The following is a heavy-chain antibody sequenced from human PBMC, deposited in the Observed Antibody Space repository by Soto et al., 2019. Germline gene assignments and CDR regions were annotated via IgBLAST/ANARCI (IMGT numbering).Heavy chain of an antibody. CDR2: ISGYNGDT. Sequence: QGQLVQSGPEVKKPGASVKVSCKASGYTFSRYGISWVRQAPGQGLEWMGWISGYNGDTKYAQKVQGRVTMTIDTPTYTAHMELRSLTSDDPAIYYCAKNGQPPYYYYGMDVWGQGTTVTVSS. V-gene: IGHV1-18*01. J-gene: IGHJ6*02. D-gene: IGHD2-8*01. CDR1: GYTFSRYG. CDR3: AKNGQPPYYYYGMDV.